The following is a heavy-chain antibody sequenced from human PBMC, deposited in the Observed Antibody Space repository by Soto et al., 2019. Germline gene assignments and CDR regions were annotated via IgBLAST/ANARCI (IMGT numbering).Heavy chain of an antibody. CDR1: GFTVSNNH. D-gene: IGHD2-2*01. J-gene: IGHJ4*02. CDR3: AGRLTPAASLDY. V-gene: IGHV3-53*01. CDR2: VHGGGST. Sequence: VQLVESGGGLIQPGGSLRLSCAASGFTVSNNHMTWVRQAAGKGLELVSFVHGGGSTSYADYVKGRFTISRDNSKNTLYLQTDSLRAEDTAIYYCAGRLTPAASLDYWGRGTLVTVSS.